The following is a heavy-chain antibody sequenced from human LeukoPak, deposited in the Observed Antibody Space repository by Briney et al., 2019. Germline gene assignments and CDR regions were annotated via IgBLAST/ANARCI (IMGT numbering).Heavy chain of an antibody. D-gene: IGHD3-3*01. J-gene: IGHJ4*02. V-gene: IGHV4-34*01. CDR2: INHSGST. Sequence: AGGSLRLSCAASGFTFSSYAMSWVRQAPGKGLEWIGEINHSGSTNYNPSLKSRVTISVDTSKNQFSLKLSSVTAADTAVYYCARGRRITIFGVVIHFDYWGQGTLVTVSS. CDR3: ARGRRITIFGVVIHFDY. CDR1: GFTFSSYA.